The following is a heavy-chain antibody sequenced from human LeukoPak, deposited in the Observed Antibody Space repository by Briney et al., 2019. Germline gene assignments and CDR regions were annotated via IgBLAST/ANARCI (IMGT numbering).Heavy chain of an antibody. J-gene: IGHJ4*02. V-gene: IGHV3-23*01. CDR3: AKSPVVPAAIYYYFDY. D-gene: IGHD2-2*02. CDR2: ISGSGGST. Sequence: PGGSLRLSCAASGFTFSSYAMSWVRQAPGKGLEWVSAISGSGGSTYYADSVKGRFTISRDNSKNTLYLQMNSLRAEDTAVYYCAKSPVVPAAIYYYFDYWGQGTLVTVSS. CDR1: GFTFSSYA.